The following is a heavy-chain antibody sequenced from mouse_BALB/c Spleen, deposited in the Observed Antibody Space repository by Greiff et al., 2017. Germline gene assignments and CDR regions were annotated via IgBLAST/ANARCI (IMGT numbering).Heavy chain of an antibody. V-gene: IGHV3-8*02. J-gene: IGHJ1*01. CDR2: ISYSGST. Sequence: EVQLQESGPSLVKPSQTLSLTCSVTGDSITSGYWNWIRKFPGNKLEYMGYISYSGSTYYNPSLKSRISITRDTSKNQYYLQLNSVTTEDTATYYCAREDYGSSWYFDVWGAGTTVTVSS. CDR1: GDSITSGY. CDR3: AREDYGSSWYFDV. D-gene: IGHD1-1*01.